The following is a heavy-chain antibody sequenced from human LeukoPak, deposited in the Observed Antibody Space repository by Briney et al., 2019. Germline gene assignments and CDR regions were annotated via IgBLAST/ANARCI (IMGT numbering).Heavy chain of an antibody. Sequence: PGGSLRPSCAVSGFTFSSRSFHWVRQAPGKGLEWVAVISHDGSKKYYADSVKGRFTISRDNSKNTMFLQMNSLRAEDTAVYYCAKEYADNADYFDYWGQGTLVTVSS. D-gene: IGHD2-8*01. CDR1: GFTFSSRS. CDR2: ISHDGSKK. J-gene: IGHJ4*02. CDR3: AKEYADNADYFDY. V-gene: IGHV3-30*18.